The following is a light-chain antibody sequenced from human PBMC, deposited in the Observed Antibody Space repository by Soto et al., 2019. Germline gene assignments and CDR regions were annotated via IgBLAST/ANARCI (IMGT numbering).Light chain of an antibody. CDR2: DAS. V-gene: IGKV3-11*01. CDR1: QSVSSY. J-gene: IGKJ3*01. Sequence: EFVLTQSPGTLSLPPGERATLSCRASQSVSSYLAWYQQKPGQAPRLLIYDASNRATGIPARFSGSGSGTDFTLTISSLEPEDFAVYYCQHRNNRPFSFGPGTKVDIK. CDR3: QHRNNRPFS.